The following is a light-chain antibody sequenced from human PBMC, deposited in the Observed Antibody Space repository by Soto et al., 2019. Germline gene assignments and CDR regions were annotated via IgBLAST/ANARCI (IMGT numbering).Light chain of an antibody. Sequence: EILFTHTPSTLSLSPVEGATLACRASQSVSSYLAWYQQKRGQAPTLLIYGASTRAAGIQARFSGSGSGTDFTLTISSLEPEDFAVYYCQQRSNWPPITFGQGTRLEIK. V-gene: IGKV3-11*01. CDR3: QQRSNWPPIT. J-gene: IGKJ5*01. CDR2: GAS. CDR1: QSVSSY.